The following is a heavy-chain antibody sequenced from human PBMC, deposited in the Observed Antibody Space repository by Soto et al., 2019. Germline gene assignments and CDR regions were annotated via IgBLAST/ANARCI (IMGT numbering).Heavy chain of an antibody. D-gene: IGHD6-19*01. V-gene: IGHV3-33*01. CDR1: GFPFWHYG. J-gene: IGHJ6*02. Sequence: QVQLVESGGGVVQPGRSLRLSCVGSGFPFWHYGMHWVRQAPGKGLEWVAVIWSDGNKESYADSVKGRFAISRDHWKDTLYLDMNSLRVEDTAAYFCASDPNGGWFHMDVWGQGTTVSVSS. CDR2: IWSDGNKE. CDR3: ASDPNGGWFHMDV.